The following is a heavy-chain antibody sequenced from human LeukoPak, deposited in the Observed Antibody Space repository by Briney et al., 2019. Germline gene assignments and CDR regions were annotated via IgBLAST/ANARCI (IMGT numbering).Heavy chain of an antibody. J-gene: IGHJ5*02. CDR2: INPNSGGT. Sequence: ASVKVSCKASGYTFTGYYMHWVRQAPGQGLEWMGWINPNSGGTDYAQKFQGRVTMTRDTSISTAYMELSRLRSDDTAVYYCARAYCSSTSCYVRRTGWFDPWGQGTLVTVSS. CDR1: GYTFTGYY. V-gene: IGHV1-2*02. D-gene: IGHD2-2*01. CDR3: ARAYCSSTSCYVRRTGWFDP.